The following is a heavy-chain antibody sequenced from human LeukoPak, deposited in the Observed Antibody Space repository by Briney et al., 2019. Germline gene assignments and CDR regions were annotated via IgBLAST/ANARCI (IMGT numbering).Heavy chain of an antibody. V-gene: IGHV1-18*01. D-gene: IGHD6-19*01. J-gene: IGHJ4*02. CDR3: ARDRAVAGTFDY. Sequence: ASVKVSCMASGYSFTSYGISWVRQAPGQGLEWMGWISVHNGNTNYAQKLQDRVTMTTDTSTSTAYMELRSLRSDDTAVYYCARDRAVAGTFDYWGQGTLVTVSS. CDR2: ISVHNGNT. CDR1: GYSFTSYG.